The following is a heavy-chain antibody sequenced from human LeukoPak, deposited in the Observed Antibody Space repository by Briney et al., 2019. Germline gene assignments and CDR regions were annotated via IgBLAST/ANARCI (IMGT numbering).Heavy chain of an antibody. V-gene: IGHV3-30*03. CDR1: GFTFSSYG. D-gene: IGHD5-12*01. CDR2: ISYDGTKI. Sequence: GGSLRLSCAASGFTFSSYGMHWVRQAPGKGLEWVAIISYDGTKIYYADSVKGRFTISRDDSENTLYLQMNSLSAEDTAVYYCARGPSGYHNTGGQGTLVTVSS. J-gene: IGHJ4*02. CDR3: ARGPSGYHNT.